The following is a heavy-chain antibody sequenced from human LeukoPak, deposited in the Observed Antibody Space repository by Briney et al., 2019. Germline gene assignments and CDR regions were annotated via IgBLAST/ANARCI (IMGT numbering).Heavy chain of an antibody. CDR2: IIPIFDTA. Sequence: SSVKVSCKASLGTFSRYAIRWVRQAPGQGLEWMGGIIPIFDTANYAQKFQGRVTITADESTSTAYMELSSLRSEDTAVYYCAGVYSSSWYSNWYFDLWGRGTLVTVSS. CDR1: LGTFSRYA. D-gene: IGHD6-13*01. CDR3: AGVYSSSWYSNWYFDL. V-gene: IGHV1-69*13. J-gene: IGHJ2*01.